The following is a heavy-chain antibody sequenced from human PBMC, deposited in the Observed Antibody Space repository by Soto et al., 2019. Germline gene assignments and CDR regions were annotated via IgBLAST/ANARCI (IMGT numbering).Heavy chain of an antibody. CDR1: GFTFSSYA. CDR3: ARTGYYYDSSGYLDY. Sequence: QVQLVESGGGVVQPGRSLRLSCAASGFTFSSYAMHWVRQAPGKGLEWVAVISYDGSNKYYADSVKGRFTISRDNSXXPLYLQMNSLRAEDTAVYYCARTGYYYDSSGYLDYWGQGTLVTVSS. V-gene: IGHV3-30-3*01. CDR2: ISYDGSNK. D-gene: IGHD3-22*01. J-gene: IGHJ4*02.